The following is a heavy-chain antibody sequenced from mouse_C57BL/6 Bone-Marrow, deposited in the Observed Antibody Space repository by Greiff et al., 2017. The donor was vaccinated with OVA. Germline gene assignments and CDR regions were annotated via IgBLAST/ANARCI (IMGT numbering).Heavy chain of an antibody. CDR3: ARYHYGSSYNWYFDV. CDR2: ISYSGST. Sequence: EVKLMESGPGLAKPSQTLSLTCSVTGYSITSDYWNWIRKFPGNKLEYMGYISYSGSTYYNPSLKSRISITRDTSKNQYYLQLNSVTTEDTATYYCARYHYGSSYNWYFDVWGTGTTVTVSS. CDR1: GYSITSDY. D-gene: IGHD1-1*01. V-gene: IGHV3-8*01. J-gene: IGHJ1*03.